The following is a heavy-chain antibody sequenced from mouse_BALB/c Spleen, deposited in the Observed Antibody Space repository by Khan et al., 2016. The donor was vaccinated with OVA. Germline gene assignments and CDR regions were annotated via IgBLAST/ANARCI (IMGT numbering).Heavy chain of an antibody. J-gene: IGHJ3*01. CDR2: ISYSGNT. D-gene: IGHD2-4*01. CDR1: GYSITSEFA. V-gene: IGHV3-2*02. CDR3: ARKDYYDYDPFPY. Sequence: EVELVESGPGLVKPSQSLSLTCTVTGYSITSEFAWNWIRQFPGNKLEWMGYISYSGNTRYNPSLKSLISITRDTSRIQFFLQLNSVTTEDTATDYCARKDYYDYDPFPYWGQGTLVTVSA.